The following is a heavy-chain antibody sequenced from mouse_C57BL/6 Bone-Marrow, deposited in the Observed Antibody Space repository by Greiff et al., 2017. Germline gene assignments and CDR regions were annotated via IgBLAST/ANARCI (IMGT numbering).Heavy chain of an antibody. Sequence: VQLQQSGPELVKPGASVKMSCKASGYTFTDYNMQWVKQSHGKSLEWIGYINPNNGGTSYNQKFKGKATLTVNKSSRTAYMELRSLTSEDSAVYYCARCDGRLWYFDVWGTGTTVTVSS. J-gene: IGHJ1*03. CDR3: ARCDGRLWYFDV. D-gene: IGHD1-1*01. CDR1: GYTFTDYN. CDR2: INPNNGGT. V-gene: IGHV1-22*01.